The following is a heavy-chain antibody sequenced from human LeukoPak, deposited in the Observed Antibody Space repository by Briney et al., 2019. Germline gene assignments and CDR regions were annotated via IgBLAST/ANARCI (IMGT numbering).Heavy chain of an antibody. CDR1: GYTFTSYD. D-gene: IGHD3-22*01. V-gene: IGHV1-8*01. Sequence: ASVKVSCKASGYTFTSYDINWVRQATGQGLEWMGWMNPNSGNTSYAQKFQGRVTITADESTSTAYMELSSLRSEDTAVYYCAVCDSSGYYYEGVWFDPWGQGTLVTVSA. CDR2: MNPNSGNT. J-gene: IGHJ5*02. CDR3: AVCDSSGYYYEGVWFDP.